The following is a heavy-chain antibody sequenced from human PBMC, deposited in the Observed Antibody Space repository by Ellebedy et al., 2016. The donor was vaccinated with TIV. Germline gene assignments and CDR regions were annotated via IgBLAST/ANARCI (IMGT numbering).Heavy chain of an antibody. V-gene: IGHV3-7*01. CDR3: VTQRGLD. D-gene: IGHD6-19*01. Sequence: GESLKISCAASGFTFSSYWMHWVRQAPGKGLEWVANIKQDGSVKKYVDSVKGRFTISRDDAKNSIYLQMNSLRVEDTAIYYCVTQRGLDWGQGTLVTVSS. CDR1: GFTFSSYW. J-gene: IGHJ4*02. CDR2: IKQDGSVK.